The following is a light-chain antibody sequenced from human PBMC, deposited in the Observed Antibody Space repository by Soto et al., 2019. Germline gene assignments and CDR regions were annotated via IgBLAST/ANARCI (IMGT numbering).Light chain of an antibody. V-gene: IGLV2-14*01. CDR3: SSYTTATTRV. Sequence: QSALTQPASVSGSPGQSITISCTGTSSDVGAYNYVSWYQQHPGQAPKLMIFDVSNRPSGVSNRFSGSKSGNTASLTISGLQAEYEADYYCSSYTTATTRVFGGGTKLTVL. CDR1: SSDVGAYNY. CDR2: DVS. J-gene: IGLJ3*02.